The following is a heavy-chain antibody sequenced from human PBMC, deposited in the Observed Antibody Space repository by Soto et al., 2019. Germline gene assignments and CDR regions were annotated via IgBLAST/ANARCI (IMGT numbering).Heavy chain of an antibody. CDR3: ATAPRYCSGGSCYSRFGDY. J-gene: IGHJ4*02. CDR2: FDPEDGET. Sequence: ASVKVSCKVSGYTLTELSMHWVRQAPGKGLEWMGGFDPEDGETIYAQKIQGRVTMTEDTSTDTAYMELSSLRSEDTAVYYCATAPRYCSGGSCYSRFGDYWGQGTLVTV. CDR1: GYTLTELS. D-gene: IGHD2-15*01. V-gene: IGHV1-24*01.